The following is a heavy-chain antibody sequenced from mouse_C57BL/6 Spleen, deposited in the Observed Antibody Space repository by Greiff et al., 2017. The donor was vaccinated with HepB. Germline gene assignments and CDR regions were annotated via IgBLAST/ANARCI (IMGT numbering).Heavy chain of an antibody. D-gene: IGHD1-1*01. V-gene: IGHV1-39*01. Sequence: VQLQQSGPELVKPGASVKISCKASGYSFTDYNMNWVKQSNGKSLEWIGVINPNYGTTSYNQKFKGKATLTVDQASSTAYMQLNSLTSEDSAVYYCARYYGSSYVGYFDYWGQGTTLTVSS. J-gene: IGHJ2*01. CDR2: INPNYGTT. CDR1: GYSFTDYN. CDR3: ARYYGSSYVGYFDY.